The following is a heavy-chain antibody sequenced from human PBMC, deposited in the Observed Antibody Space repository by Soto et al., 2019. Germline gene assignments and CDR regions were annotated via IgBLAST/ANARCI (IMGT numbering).Heavy chain of an antibody. CDR3: ARTSGYYFFDY. J-gene: IGHJ4*02. D-gene: IGHD3-3*01. CDR1: GYTFTSYA. CDR2: INAGNGNT. V-gene: IGHV1-3*01. Sequence: QVQLVQSGAEVKKPGASVKVSCKASGYTFTSYAMHWVRQAPGQRLEWMGWINAGNGNTKYSQKFQGRVTITRDTSARTAYMALSSLRSEDTAVYYCARTSGYYFFDYWGQGTLVTVSS.